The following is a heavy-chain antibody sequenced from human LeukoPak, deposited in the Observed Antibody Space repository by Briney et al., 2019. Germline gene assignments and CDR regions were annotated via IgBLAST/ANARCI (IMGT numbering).Heavy chain of an antibody. D-gene: IGHD2-2*01. CDR3: ASPLGYCSSTNCYGDY. Sequence: SETLSLTCTVSGGSISSSSYYWGWIRQPPGEGLEWIGCIYYSGVTYYNPSLENRVTILVNTSKNQFSLKLRSVTATATAVYYCASPLGYCSSTNCYGDYWGQGTLVTVSS. V-gene: IGHV4-39*01. J-gene: IGHJ4*02. CDR1: GGSISSSSYY. CDR2: IYYSGVT.